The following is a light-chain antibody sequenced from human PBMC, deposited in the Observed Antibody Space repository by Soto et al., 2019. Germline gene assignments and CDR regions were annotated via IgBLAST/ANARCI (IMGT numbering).Light chain of an antibody. V-gene: IGKV1-12*01. Sequence: DIQMTQSPSTLSGSVGDRVTITCRASQTISSWLAWYQQKPGKAPKLLIYAASSLQSGVPSRFSGSGSGTDFTLTISSLQPEDFATYYCQQANSFPPRSFGQGTKVDIK. J-gene: IGKJ1*01. CDR1: QTISSW. CDR2: AAS. CDR3: QQANSFPPRS.